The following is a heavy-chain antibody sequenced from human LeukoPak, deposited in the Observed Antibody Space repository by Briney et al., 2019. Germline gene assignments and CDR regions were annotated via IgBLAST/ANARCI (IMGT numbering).Heavy chain of an antibody. Sequence: SETLSLTCTVSGGSISSYYWSWIWQPPGKGLEWIGYIYYSGSTNYNPSLKSRVTISVDTSKNQFSLKLSSVTAADTAVYYCARSDSSSWYPSGNHFDYWGQGTLVTVSS. D-gene: IGHD6-13*01. CDR1: GGSISSYY. V-gene: IGHV4-59*01. CDR2: IYYSGST. J-gene: IGHJ4*02. CDR3: ARSDSSSWYPSGNHFDY.